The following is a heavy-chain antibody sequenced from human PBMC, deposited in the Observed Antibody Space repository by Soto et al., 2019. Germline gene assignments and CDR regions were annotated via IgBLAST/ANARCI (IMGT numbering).Heavy chain of an antibody. CDR3: VKDRDSNSWPSRDV. J-gene: IGHJ6*02. Sequence: ASVKVSCKTSGYTFTRNGISWVRQAPGQGLEWMGWISPNSGNTRYAQKLQDRVIMTTDASTSTAYMELRSLRSDDTAVYYCVKDRDSNSWPSRDVWGPGTTVTVSS. CDR1: GYTFTRNG. V-gene: IGHV1-18*01. D-gene: IGHD3-22*01. CDR2: ISPNSGNT.